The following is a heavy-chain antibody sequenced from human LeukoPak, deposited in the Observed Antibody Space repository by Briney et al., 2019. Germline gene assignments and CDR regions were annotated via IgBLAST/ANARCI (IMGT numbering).Heavy chain of an antibody. CDR3: ARDQASSWYLNWFDP. CDR1: GYTFTGYY. CDR2: INPSGGST. D-gene: IGHD6-13*01. J-gene: IGHJ5*02. Sequence: ASVKVSCKASGYTFTGYYMHWVRQAPGQGLEWMGIINPSGGSTNYAQKFQGRVTMTRDTSTSTLYMELSSLRSEDTAVYYCARDQASSWYLNWFDPWGQGTLVTVSS. V-gene: IGHV1-46*01.